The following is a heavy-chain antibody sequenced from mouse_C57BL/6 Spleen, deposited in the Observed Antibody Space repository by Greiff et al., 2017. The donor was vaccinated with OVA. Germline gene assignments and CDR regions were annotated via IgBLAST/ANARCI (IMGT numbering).Heavy chain of an antibody. Sequence: VQLQQSGPELVKPGASVKISCKASGYAFSSSWMNWVKQRPGKGLEWIGRIYPGDGDTNYNEKFKSKATLTVDKSSSTAYMQLSSLTSEDSAVYYCAREGGSSYAMDYWGQGTSVTGSS. CDR1: GYAFSSSW. CDR3: AREGGSSYAMDY. V-gene: IGHV1-82*01. CDR2: IYPGDGDT. J-gene: IGHJ4*01. D-gene: IGHD1-1*01.